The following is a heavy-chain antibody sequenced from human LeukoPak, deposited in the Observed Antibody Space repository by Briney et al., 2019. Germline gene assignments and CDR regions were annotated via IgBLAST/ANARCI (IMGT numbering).Heavy chain of an antibody. V-gene: IGHV1-18*01. Sequence: ASVKVSCNTSGYVLTGVTCVRQAAGQGLEWMGWINSYSGNTDYAQKFQGRVTLTRDRSTSTVYMDLRSLTSDDTAVYYCARAVVAGPQLLHLYMDVWGKGTTVTVSS. CDR1: GYVLTG. CDR3: ARAVVAGPQLLHLYMDV. D-gene: IGHD2-21*01. J-gene: IGHJ6*04. CDR2: INSYSGNT.